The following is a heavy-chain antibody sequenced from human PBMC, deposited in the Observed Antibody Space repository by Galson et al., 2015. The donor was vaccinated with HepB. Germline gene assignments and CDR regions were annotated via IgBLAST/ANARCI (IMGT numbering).Heavy chain of an antibody. V-gene: IGHV1-3*01. CDR1: GYTFTSYA. CDR3: ARDGYYDSSGYYSFDY. J-gene: IGHJ4*02. CDR2: INAGNGNT. D-gene: IGHD3-22*01. Sequence: SVKVSCKASGYTFTSYAMHWVRQAPGQRLEWMGWINAGNGNTKYSQKFQGRVTITRDTSASTAYMELSSLRSEDTAVYYCARDGYYDSSGYYSFDYWGQGTLVTVSS.